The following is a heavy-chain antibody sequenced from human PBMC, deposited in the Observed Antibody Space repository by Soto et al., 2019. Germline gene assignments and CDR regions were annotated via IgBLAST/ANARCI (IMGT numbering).Heavy chain of an antibody. CDR1: GDSVSSNSAA. V-gene: IGHV6-1*01. Sequence: SQTLSLTCAISGDSVSSNSAAWNWIRQSPSRGLEWLGRTYYRSKWYNDYAVSVKSRITINPDTSKNQFSLQLNSVTPEDTAVYYCAREQGTAHIAAATFAFDIWGQGTMVTVSS. CDR2: TYYRSKWYN. CDR3: AREQGTAHIAAATFAFDI. D-gene: IGHD6-13*01. J-gene: IGHJ3*02.